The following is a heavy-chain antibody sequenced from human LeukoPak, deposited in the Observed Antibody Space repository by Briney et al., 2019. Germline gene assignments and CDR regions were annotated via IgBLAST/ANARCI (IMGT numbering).Heavy chain of an antibody. D-gene: IGHD3-10*01. CDR2: IWYDGSNK. CDR1: GFTFSSYG. J-gene: IGHJ3*02. Sequence: AGGSLRLSCAASGFTFSSYGMHWVRQAPGKGLEWVAVIWYDGSNKYYADSVKGRFTISRDNSKNTLYLQMNSLTAEDTAVYYCAKGPGRGTPDAFDIWGQGTMVTVSS. CDR3: AKGPGRGTPDAFDI. V-gene: IGHV3-33*06.